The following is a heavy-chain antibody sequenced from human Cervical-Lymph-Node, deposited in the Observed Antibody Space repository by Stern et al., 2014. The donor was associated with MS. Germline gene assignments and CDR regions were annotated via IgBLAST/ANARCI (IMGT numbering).Heavy chain of an antibody. J-gene: IGHJ4*02. CDR3: ARGSDWYPLDY. CDR1: GFAFSTYG. CDR2: ISFDGAKT. D-gene: IGHD6-19*01. Sequence: QVQLVETGGGVVQPGRSLRLSCSPSGFAFSTYGMHWVRQAPGTGLEWVALISFDGAKTYYAYSVKGRFTISRDNPKNTLYLQMKSLRGEDTAVYYCARGSDWYPLDYWGQGTLVTVSS. V-gene: IGHV3-30*03.